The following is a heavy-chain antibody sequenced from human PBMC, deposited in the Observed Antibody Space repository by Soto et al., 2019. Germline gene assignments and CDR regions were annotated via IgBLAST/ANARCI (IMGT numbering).Heavy chain of an antibody. V-gene: IGHV4-34*01. J-gene: IGHJ5*02. CDR2: INHSGST. D-gene: IGHD3-22*01. CDR1: GGSFSGYY. CDR3: ARARVSGYRHTSWFDP. Sequence: SETLSLTCAVYGGSFSGYYWSWIRQPPGKGLEWIGEINHSGSTNYNPSLKSRVTISVDTSKNQFSLKLSSVTAADTAVYYCARARVSGYRHTSWFDPWGQGTLVTVSS.